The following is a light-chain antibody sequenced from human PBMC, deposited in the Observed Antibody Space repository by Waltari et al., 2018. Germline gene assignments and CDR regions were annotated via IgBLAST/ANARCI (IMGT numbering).Light chain of an antibody. Sequence: SHELTQPPSVSVSPGQTARIPCSGDALPPKYIYWYQQKSGQAPVMLIYEDNKRPSGIPERFSGSSSGTLATLTVSGAVVEDEGDYYCYSTDSSSFPLFGGGTRLTVL. V-gene: IGLV3-10*01. J-gene: IGLJ3*02. CDR3: YSTDSSSFPL. CDR1: ALPPKY. CDR2: EDN.